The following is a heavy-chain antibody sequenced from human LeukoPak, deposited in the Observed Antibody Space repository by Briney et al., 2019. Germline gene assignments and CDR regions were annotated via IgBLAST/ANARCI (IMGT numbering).Heavy chain of an antibody. CDR2: IKQDGSEK. D-gene: IGHD3-22*01. Sequence: GGSLRLSCAASGFTFSSYWMSWVRQAPGKGLEWVANIKQDGSEKYYVDSVKGRFTISRDNAKNSLYLQMNSLRAEDTAVYYCAIEEGVYYDSSGYGDYWGQGTLVTVSS. CDR3: AIEEGVYYDSSGYGDY. V-gene: IGHV3-7*01. J-gene: IGHJ4*02. CDR1: GFTFSSYW.